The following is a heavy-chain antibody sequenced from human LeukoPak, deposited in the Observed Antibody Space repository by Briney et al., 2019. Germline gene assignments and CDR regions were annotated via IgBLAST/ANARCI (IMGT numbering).Heavy chain of an antibody. D-gene: IGHD3-9*01. CDR2: INSDGSST. J-gene: IGHJ4*02. Sequence: GGSLRLSCVASGFTLSSYWMHWVRQAPGKGLVWVSRINSDGSSTSYADSVKGRFTISRDNAKNTLYLQMNSLRAEDTAMYYCVGYYDILTGYETIDYWGQGTLVTVSS. CDR3: VGYYDILTGYETIDY. CDR1: GFTLSSYW. V-gene: IGHV3-74*01.